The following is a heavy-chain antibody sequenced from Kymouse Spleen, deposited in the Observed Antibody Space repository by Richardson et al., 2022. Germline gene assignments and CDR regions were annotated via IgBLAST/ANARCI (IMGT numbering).Heavy chain of an antibody. CDR1: GGSISSSSYY. D-gene: IGHD6-6*01. J-gene: IGHJ4*02. CDR3: ARQSIAARELDY. Sequence: QLQLQESGPGLVKPSETLSLTCTVSGGSISSSSYYWGWIRQPPGKGLEWIGSIYYSGSTYYNPSLKSRVTISVDTSKNQFSLKLSSVTAADTAVYYCARQSIAARELDYWGQGTLVTVSS. V-gene: IGHV4-39*01. CDR2: IYYSGST.